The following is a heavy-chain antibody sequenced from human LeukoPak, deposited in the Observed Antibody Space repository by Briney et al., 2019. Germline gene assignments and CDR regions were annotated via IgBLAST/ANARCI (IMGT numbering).Heavy chain of an antibody. D-gene: IGHD5-12*01. Sequence: TGGSLRLSCAASGFTFSSYGMHWVRQAPGKGLEWVAVIWYDGSNKYYADSVKGRFTITRDNSKNTLYLQMNSLRAEDTAVYYCAKTAGRHSGYDLDYWGQGTLVTVSS. CDR3: AKTAGRHSGYDLDY. V-gene: IGHV3-33*06. CDR1: GFTFSSYG. CDR2: IWYDGSNK. J-gene: IGHJ4*02.